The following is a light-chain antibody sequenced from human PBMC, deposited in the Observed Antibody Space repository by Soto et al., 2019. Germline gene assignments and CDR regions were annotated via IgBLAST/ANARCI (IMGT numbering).Light chain of an antibody. CDR1: QDVSQW. V-gene: IGKV1-5*03. J-gene: IGKJ2*01. Sequence: DIQMTQSPSTLSASVGDRVIITCLASQDVSQWLAWYQQKPGKAPKLLIYKASQLESGVPSRFSGRGSGTEFTLTIRDLQPDDFATYFCQQYDSYSYTFGQGTKLDIK. CDR2: KAS. CDR3: QQYDSYSYT.